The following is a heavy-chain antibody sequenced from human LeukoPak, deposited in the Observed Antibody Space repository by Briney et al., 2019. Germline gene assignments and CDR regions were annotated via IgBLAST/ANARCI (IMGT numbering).Heavy chain of an antibody. J-gene: IGHJ4*02. CDR3: ASSYDSSGYYHY. CDR1: GGSISSYY. V-gene: IGHV4-59*08. Sequence: SETLSLTCTVSGGSISSYYWSWIRQPPGKGLEWIGYIYYSGSTNYNPSLKSRVTISVDTSKNQFSLKLRSVTAADTAVYYCASSYDSSGYYHYWGQGTLVTVSS. CDR2: IYYSGST. D-gene: IGHD3-22*01.